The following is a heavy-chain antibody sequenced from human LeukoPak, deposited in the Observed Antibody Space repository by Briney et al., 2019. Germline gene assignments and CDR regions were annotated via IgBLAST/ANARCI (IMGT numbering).Heavy chain of an antibody. CDR1: GFTFSSYA. V-gene: IGHV3-23*01. J-gene: IGHJ6*02. CDR2: ISGSGGST. D-gene: IGHD6-13*01. Sequence: PGGSLRLSCAASGFTFSSYAMSWVRQAPGKGLEWVSAISGSGGSTYYADSVKGRFTISRDNSKNTLYLQINSLRAEDTAVYYCAKGPKGSSSWLKDYGMDVWGQGTTVTVSS. CDR3: AKGPKGSSSWLKDYGMDV.